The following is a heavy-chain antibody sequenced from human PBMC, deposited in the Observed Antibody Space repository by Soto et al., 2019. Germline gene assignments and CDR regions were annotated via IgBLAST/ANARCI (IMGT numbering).Heavy chain of an antibody. Sequence: GLKPVSRPQGLRKSCTFSGFSLSTKKMCVSCVRQPPGKTLDWLAVIDWDDEKFYSTSLKTRLTISKDTSKNQVVLTMTNMDPVDTATYYCARTRAAAGSFFFDYWGQGTLVTVSS. CDR3: ARTRAAAGSFFFDY. CDR2: IDWDDEK. CDR1: GFSLSTKKMC. J-gene: IGHJ4*02. V-gene: IGHV2-70*18. D-gene: IGHD6-13*01.